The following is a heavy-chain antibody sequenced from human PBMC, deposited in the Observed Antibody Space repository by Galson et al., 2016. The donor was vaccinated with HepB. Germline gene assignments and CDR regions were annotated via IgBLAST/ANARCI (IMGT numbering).Heavy chain of an antibody. CDR2: IRIKPYGGTT. D-gene: IGHD3-9*01. J-gene: IGHJ4*02. Sequence: SLRLSCAASGFTFGDFAINWFRQAPGKGLEWVGLIRIKPYGGTTEYAASAQGRFTISRDDSKSIAFLQMNSLKTEDTALYYCARHYDILTGYFTPYWGQGTLVTVSS. CDR3: ARHYDILTGYFTPY. CDR1: GFTFGDFA. V-gene: IGHV3-49*03.